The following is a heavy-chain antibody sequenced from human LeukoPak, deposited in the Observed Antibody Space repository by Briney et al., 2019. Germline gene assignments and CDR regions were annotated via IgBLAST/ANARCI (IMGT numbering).Heavy chain of an antibody. D-gene: IGHD1-26*01. V-gene: IGHV3-30*02. CDR2: MWPDGSHK. J-gene: IGHJ4*02. Sequence: GGSLRLSCAASGFTFNNYVMHWVRQTPGKGLEWVAFMWPDGSHKNYANSVKGLFTISRDNSKNTMYLEMNSLRSEDTAVYYCVKDGTSYQFDYWGQGTLVTVSS. CDR3: VKDGTSYQFDY. CDR1: GFTFNNYV.